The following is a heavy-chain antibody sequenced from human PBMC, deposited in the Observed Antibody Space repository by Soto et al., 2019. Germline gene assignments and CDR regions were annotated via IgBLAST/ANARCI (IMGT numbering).Heavy chain of an antibody. J-gene: IGHJ6*02. CDR2: IIPMFGTG. CDR1: GGTFSSHT. V-gene: IGHV1-69*12. CDR3: ARISYKNGKLYGMDV. Sequence: QVQLMQSGAAVKKPGSSVKVSCKASGGTFSSHTINWVRQAPGQGLEWMGGIIPMFGTGNYAQKFQGRVTITADESTSTAYMEVNSLRFEDTAVYYCARISYKNGKLYGMDVWGQGTTVTVSS. D-gene: IGHD1-1*01.